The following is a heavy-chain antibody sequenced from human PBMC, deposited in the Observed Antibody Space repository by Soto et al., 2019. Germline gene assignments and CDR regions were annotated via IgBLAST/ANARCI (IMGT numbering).Heavy chain of an antibody. CDR1: GGSISSYY. D-gene: IGHD4-17*01. J-gene: IGHJ4*02. CDR3: ARRYGGTRDY. CDR2: IYYSGST. V-gene: IGHV4-59*08. Sequence: QVQLQESGPGLVKPSETLSLTCTVSGGSISSYYWSWIRQPPGKGLEWIGYIYYSGSTNYNPSLKSRASLPVDTSEIQFSLKLSSGTAADTAVYYCARRYGGTRDYWGQGTLVTVSS.